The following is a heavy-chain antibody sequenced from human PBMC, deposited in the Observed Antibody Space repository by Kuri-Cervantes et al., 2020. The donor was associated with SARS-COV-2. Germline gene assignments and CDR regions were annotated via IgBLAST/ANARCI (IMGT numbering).Heavy chain of an antibody. J-gene: IGHJ6*02. Sequence: SVKVSCKASGCTFSSYAISWVRQAPGQGIEWMGGIIPIFGTANYAKKFQVRVRITADESTSTAYMELSSLRSEDTAVYYCARSCSSTSCYDPYYYGMDVWGQGTTVTASS. CDR2: IIPIFGTA. CDR1: GCTFSSYA. D-gene: IGHD2-2*01. V-gene: IGHV1-69*13. CDR3: ARSCSSTSCYDPYYYGMDV.